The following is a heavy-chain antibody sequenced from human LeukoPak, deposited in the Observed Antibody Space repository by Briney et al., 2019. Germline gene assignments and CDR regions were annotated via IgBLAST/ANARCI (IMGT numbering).Heavy chain of an antibody. CDR2: IYPGDSET. CDR3: ARHEGGYAASDY. J-gene: IGHJ4*02. CDR1: GYSFTSYW. V-gene: IGHV5-51*01. Sequence: GESLKISCKGSGYSFTSYWIGWVRQMPGKGLEWVGIIYPGDSETRYRPSLQGQVTISADKSITTAYLQWSSLKASDTAMYYCARHEGGYAASDYWGQGTLVTVSS. D-gene: IGHD5-12*01.